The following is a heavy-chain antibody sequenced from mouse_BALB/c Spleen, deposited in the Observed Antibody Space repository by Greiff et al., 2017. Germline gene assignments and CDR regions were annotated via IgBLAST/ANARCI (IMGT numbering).Heavy chain of an antibody. CDR2: IRNKANGYTT. V-gene: IGHV7-3*02. CDR3: ASHSSGYVPFAY. CDR1: GFTFTDYY. Sequence: EVMLVESGGGLVQPGGSLRLSCATSGFTFTDYYMSWVRQPPGKALEWLGFIRNKANGYTTEYSASVKGRFTISRDNSQSILYLQMNTLRAEDSATYYCASHSSGYVPFAYWGQGTLVTVSA. D-gene: IGHD3-1*01. J-gene: IGHJ3*01.